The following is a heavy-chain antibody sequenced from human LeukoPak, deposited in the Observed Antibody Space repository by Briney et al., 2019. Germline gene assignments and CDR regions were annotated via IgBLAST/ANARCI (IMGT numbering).Heavy chain of an antibody. Sequence: GGSLRLSCVASGFSFSSYSMNWVRQAPGKGLEWVATISSETGSYIYYADSVRGRFTISRDSAKNSLYLQMNSLRAEDTAVYYCARWSGVFGSSDYWGQGPRVTVSS. J-gene: IGHJ4*02. V-gene: IGHV3-21*01. CDR1: GFSFSSYS. D-gene: IGHD6-6*01. CDR2: ISSETGSYI. CDR3: ARWSGVFGSSDY.